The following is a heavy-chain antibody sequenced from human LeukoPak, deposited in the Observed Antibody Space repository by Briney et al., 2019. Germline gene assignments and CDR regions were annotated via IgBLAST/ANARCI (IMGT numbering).Heavy chain of an antibody. D-gene: IGHD3-22*01. Sequence: SETLSLTCTVSGGSISNYYWSWIRQPPGKGLERIGEINHSGSTNYNPSLKSRVTISVDTSKNQFSLKLSSVTAADTAVYYCARGSYDSSGWAFDYWGQGTLVTVSS. J-gene: IGHJ4*02. CDR3: ARGSYDSSGWAFDY. V-gene: IGHV4-34*01. CDR1: GGSISNYY. CDR2: INHSGST.